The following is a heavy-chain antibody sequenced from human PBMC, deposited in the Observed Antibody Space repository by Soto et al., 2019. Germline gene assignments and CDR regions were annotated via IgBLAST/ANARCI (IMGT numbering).Heavy chain of an antibody. V-gene: IGHV3-66*01. CDR1: GFTVSSHY. D-gene: IGHD2-15*01. CDR2: IQSRGST. Sequence: EVQLVESGGDLVQPGGSLRLSCAASGFTVSSHYMNWVRQAPGKGLEWVSLIQSRGSTFYADAVTGRFTISRDNSKNTLFLQMNRLRVEDTAMYYCSSDDVYCSGGSCYGAPMDVWGRWTTVTVSS. J-gene: IGHJ6*03. CDR3: SSDDVYCSGGSCYGAPMDV.